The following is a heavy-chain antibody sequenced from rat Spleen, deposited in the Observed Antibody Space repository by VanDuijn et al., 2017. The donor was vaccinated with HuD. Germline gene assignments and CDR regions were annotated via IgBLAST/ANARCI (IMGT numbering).Heavy chain of an antibody. Sequence: EVQLVESGGGLVQPGRSLKLSCVASGFTFNNYWMTWIRQAPGKGLEWVASITNTGGSTYYPDSVKGRFTISRENAKNTQYLQMDSLRSEDTATYYCARHGGYTYYFDYWGQGVMVTVSS. CDR1: GFTFNNYW. CDR2: ITNTGGST. CDR3: ARHGGYTYYFDY. V-gene: IGHV5-31*01. J-gene: IGHJ2*01. D-gene: IGHD4-3*01.